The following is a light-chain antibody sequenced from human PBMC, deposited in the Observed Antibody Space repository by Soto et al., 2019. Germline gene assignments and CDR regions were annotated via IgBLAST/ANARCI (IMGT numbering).Light chain of an antibody. CDR2: EVT. CDR3: SSYTSSSTYV. Sequence: QSVLAQPASVSGSPGQSITISCIGTSRDVGGYHYVSWYQQHPGKAPKLLIYEVTHRPSGVSNRFSGSKSGDAASLTISGLQADDEADYYCSSYTSSSTYVFGTGTKLTVL. J-gene: IGLJ1*01. V-gene: IGLV2-14*01. CDR1: SRDVGGYHY.